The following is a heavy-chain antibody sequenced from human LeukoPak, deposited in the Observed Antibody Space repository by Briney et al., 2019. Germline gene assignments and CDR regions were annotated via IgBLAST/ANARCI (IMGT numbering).Heavy chain of an antibody. CDR2: IYYSGST. J-gene: IGHJ4*02. Sequence: SETLSLTCTVSGGSISSYYWSWIRQPPGKGLEWIGYIYYSGSTNYNPSLKSRVTISVDTSKNQFSLKLSSVTAADTAVYYCARRRPGSITMIVALSGVFDYWGQGTLVTVSS. V-gene: IGHV4-59*08. CDR1: GGSISSYY. CDR3: ARRRPGSITMIVALSGVFDY. D-gene: IGHD3-22*01.